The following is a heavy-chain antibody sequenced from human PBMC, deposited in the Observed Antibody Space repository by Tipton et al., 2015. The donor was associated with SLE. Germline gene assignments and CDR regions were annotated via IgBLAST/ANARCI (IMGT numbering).Heavy chain of an antibody. V-gene: IGHV4-59*01. CDR3: ARGVGGITIFGVVNPIFDY. CDR1: GGSISSYY. J-gene: IGHJ4*02. CDR2: IYYSGST. Sequence: TLSLTCTVSGGSISSYYWSWIRQPPGKGLEWIGYIYYSGSTNYNPSLKSRVTISVDTSKNQFSLKLSSVTAADTAVYYCARGVGGITIFGVVNPIFDYWGQGTLVTVSS. D-gene: IGHD3-3*01.